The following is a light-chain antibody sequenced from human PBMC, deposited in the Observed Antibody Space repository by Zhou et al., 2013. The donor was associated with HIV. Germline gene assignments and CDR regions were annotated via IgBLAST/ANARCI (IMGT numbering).Light chain of an antibody. J-gene: IGKJ4*01. Sequence: EIVLTQSPATLSLSPGERATLSCRARQSVSSYLAWYQQKTGQAPRLLIYDASNRATGIPARFSGSGSGTDFTLTISSLEPEDFAVYYCQQRSNWPLTFGGGTKVEIK. V-gene: IGKV3-11*01. CDR3: QQRSNWPLT. CDR1: QSVSSY. CDR2: DAS.